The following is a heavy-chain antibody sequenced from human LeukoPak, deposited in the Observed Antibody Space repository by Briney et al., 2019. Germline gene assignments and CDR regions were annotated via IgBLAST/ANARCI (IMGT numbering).Heavy chain of an antibody. CDR1: GFSFSDYY. V-gene: IGHV3-11*04. CDR3: ARDGVRTSVSSRRYYMDV. J-gene: IGHJ6*04. Sequence: GRSLRLSCAASGFSFSDYYMNWIRQAPGKGLEWVSYISSSGNTIYYADSVKGRFSISRDNAKNSLFLQMDRLRAEDTAMYYCARDGVRTSVSSRRYYMDVWGTGTTVIVSS. CDR2: ISSSGNTI. D-gene: IGHD4-11*01.